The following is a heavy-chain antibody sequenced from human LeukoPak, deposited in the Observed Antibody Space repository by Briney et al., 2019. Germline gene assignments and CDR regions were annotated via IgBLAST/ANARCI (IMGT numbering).Heavy chain of an antibody. CDR3: ATGLGWAGQGNWFDP. CDR1: GDTLTELS. V-gene: IGHV1-24*01. CDR2: FDPEDGET. D-gene: IGHD6-19*01. J-gene: IGHJ5*02. Sequence: ASVKVSCKVSGDTLTELSMHWVRQAPGKGLEWMGGFDPEDGETIYAQKFQGRVTMTEDTSTDTAYMELSSLRSEDTAVYYCATGLGWAGQGNWFDPWGQGTLVTVSS.